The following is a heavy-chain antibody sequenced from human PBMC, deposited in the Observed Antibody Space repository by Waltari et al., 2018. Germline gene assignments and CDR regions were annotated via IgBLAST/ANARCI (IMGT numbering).Heavy chain of an antibody. Sequence: QVQLVQSGAEVKKPGASVKVSCKASGYTFTGYYMHWGRQAPGQGLEWMGWINPNSGGTNYAQKFQGRVTMTRDTSISTAYMELSRLRSDDTAVYYCARGIVVVPAAMGFDYWGQGTLVTVSS. CDR3: ARGIVVVPAAMGFDY. CDR1: GYTFTGYY. J-gene: IGHJ4*02. CDR2: INPNSGGT. D-gene: IGHD2-2*01. V-gene: IGHV1-2*02.